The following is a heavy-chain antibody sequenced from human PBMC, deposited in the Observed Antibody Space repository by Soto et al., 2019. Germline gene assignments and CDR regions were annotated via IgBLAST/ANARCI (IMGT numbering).Heavy chain of an antibody. CDR1: GYTLTSYG. CDR3: ARAGAFYETSGYPWSTFDI. V-gene: IGHV1-18*01. CDR2: ISAYNGNT. Sequence: QVHLVQSGAEVKKPGASVKVSCKASGYTLTSYGISWVRQAPGQGLQWMGWISAYNGNTNYADKFQGRVTMTTDTSTSTAHMEVRRLRSDDTAVYYCARAGAFYETSGYPWSTFDIWGQGTMVTVSS. J-gene: IGHJ3*02. D-gene: IGHD3-22*01.